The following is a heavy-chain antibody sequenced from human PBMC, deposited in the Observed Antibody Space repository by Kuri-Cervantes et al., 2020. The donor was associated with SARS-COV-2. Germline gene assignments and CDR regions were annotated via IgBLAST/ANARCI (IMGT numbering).Heavy chain of an antibody. J-gene: IGHJ5*02. CDR2: IIPIFGTA. CDR1: GGTFSSYA. V-gene: IGHV1-69*13. Sequence: SVKVSCKASGGTFSSYAISWVRQAPGQGLEWMGGIIPIFGTANYAQKFQGRVTITADESTGTAYMELSSLRSEDTAVYYCAYRGLMVRGVSTFDPWGQGTLVTVSS. CDR3: AYRGLMVRGVSTFDP. D-gene: IGHD3-10*01.